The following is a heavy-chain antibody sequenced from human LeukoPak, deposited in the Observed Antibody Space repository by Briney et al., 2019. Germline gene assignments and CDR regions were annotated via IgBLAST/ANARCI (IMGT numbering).Heavy chain of an antibody. CDR1: GFTFSSYA. V-gene: IGHV3-30-3*01. CDR3: AQWELLSDHDY. CDR2: ISYDGSNK. Sequence: PWGSLRLSCAASGFTFSSYAMHWVRQAPGKGLEWVAVISYDGSNKYYADSVKGRFTISRDNSKNTLYLQMNSLRAEDTAVYYCAQWELLSDHDYWGQGTLVTASS. D-gene: IGHD1-26*01. J-gene: IGHJ4*02.